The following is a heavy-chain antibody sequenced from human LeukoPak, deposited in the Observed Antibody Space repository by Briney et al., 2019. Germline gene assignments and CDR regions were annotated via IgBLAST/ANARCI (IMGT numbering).Heavy chain of an antibody. V-gene: IGHV4-31*03. D-gene: IGHD6-13*01. J-gene: IGHJ4*02. CDR1: GGSISSGGYY. Sequence: SETLSLTCTVSGGSISSGGYYWSWIRQHPGKGLEWIGYIYYSGSTYYNPSLKSRVTISVDTSKNQFSLKLSSVTAADTAVYYCASLEQLATTAYFDYWGQGTLVTVSS. CDR3: ASLEQLATTAYFDY. CDR2: IYYSGST.